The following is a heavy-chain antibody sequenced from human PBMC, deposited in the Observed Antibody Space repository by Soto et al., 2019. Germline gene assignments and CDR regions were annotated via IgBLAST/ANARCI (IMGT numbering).Heavy chain of an antibody. Sequence: ASVKVSCKASGYTFTGYYMHWVRQAPGQGLEWMGWINPNSGGTNYAQKFQGRVTMTRDTSISTAYMELSRLRSDDTAVYYCARYSGYDSPRSTFDYWGQGTLVTVSS. J-gene: IGHJ4*02. D-gene: IGHD5-12*01. CDR2: INPNSGGT. CDR1: GYTFTGYY. V-gene: IGHV1-2*02. CDR3: ARYSGYDSPRSTFDY.